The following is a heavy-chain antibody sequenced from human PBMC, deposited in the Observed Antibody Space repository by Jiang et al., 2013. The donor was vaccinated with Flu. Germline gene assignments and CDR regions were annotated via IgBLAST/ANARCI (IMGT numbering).Heavy chain of an antibody. D-gene: IGHD5-18*01. V-gene: IGHV3-30*04. CDR2: ISYDGNNK. Sequence: QLLESGGGLVQPGRSLRLSCAASGFTFRNYAMHWVRQAPGKGLEWVALISYDGNNKNYADSVKGRFTISRDNSKNTLYLQMDSLTGDDTAIYFCAKDQYNYGVFDSWGQGTLVTVSS. J-gene: IGHJ4*02. CDR3: AKDQYNYGVFDS. CDR1: GFTFRNYA.